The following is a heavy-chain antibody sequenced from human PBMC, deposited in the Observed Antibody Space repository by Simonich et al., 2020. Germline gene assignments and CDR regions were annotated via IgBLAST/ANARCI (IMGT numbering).Heavy chain of an antibody. Sequence: EVQLVESGGGLVQPGGSLRLSCAASGFTFSSYWMHWVRQAPGKGLVRVARNKRDGRSKSEADSVKGRCTISRDNAKNTLYLQMNSLRAEDTAVYYCARDYSNYDAFDIWGQGTMVTVSS. D-gene: IGHD4-4*01. CDR3: ARDYSNYDAFDI. J-gene: IGHJ3*02. CDR2: NKRDGRSK. CDR1: GFTFSSYW. V-gene: IGHV3-74*01.